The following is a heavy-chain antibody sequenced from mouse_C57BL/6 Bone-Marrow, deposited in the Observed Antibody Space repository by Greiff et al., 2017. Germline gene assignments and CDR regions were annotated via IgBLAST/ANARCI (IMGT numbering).Heavy chain of an antibody. D-gene: IGHD1-1*01. CDR1: GYTFTSYW. V-gene: IGHV1-50*01. Sequence: VQLQQPGAELVKPGASVKLSCKASGYTFTSYWMQWVKQRPGQGLEWIGEIDPSDSYTNYNQKFKGKATLTVDTSSSTAYMQLSSLTSEDSAVYYCARMDYGSSLYAMDYWCQGTSVTVSS. J-gene: IGHJ4*01. CDR2: IDPSDSYT. CDR3: ARMDYGSSLYAMDY.